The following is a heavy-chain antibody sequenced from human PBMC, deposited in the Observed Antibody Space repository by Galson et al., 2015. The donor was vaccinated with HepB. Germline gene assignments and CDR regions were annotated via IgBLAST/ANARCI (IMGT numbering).Heavy chain of an antibody. J-gene: IGHJ6*02. D-gene: IGHD1-7*01. Sequence: SVKVSCKASGYTFTSYDINWVRQATGQGLEWLGWMNPNSGDTGYAQKFRGRVTMTRNTSIRTAYMELSSLRSEDTAVYYCARDSPVGLELPTIVYYYYGMDVWGQGTTVTVSS. CDR3: ARDSPVGLELPTIVYYYYGMDV. CDR2: MNPNSGDT. CDR1: GYTFTSYD. V-gene: IGHV1-8*01.